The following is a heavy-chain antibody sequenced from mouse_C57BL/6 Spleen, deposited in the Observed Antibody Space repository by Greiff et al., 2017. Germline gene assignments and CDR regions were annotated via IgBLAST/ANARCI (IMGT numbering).Heavy chain of an antibody. J-gene: IGHJ2*01. V-gene: IGHV1-42*01. Sequence: VQLKESGPELVKPGASVKISCKASGYSFTGYYMNWVKQSPEKSLEWIGEINPSTGGTTYNQKFKAKATLTVDKSSSTAYMQLKSLTSEDSAVYYCARGGDQYYFDYWGQGTTLTVSS. CDR1: GYSFTGYY. CDR2: INPSTGGT. D-gene: IGHD3-3*01. CDR3: ARGGDQYYFDY.